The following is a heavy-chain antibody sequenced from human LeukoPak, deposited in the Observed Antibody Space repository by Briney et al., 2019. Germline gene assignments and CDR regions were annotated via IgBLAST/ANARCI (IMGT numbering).Heavy chain of an antibody. V-gene: IGHV4-59*08. Sequence: SETLSLTCTVSGGSISSYYWSWIRQPPGKGLEWIGYIYYSGSTNYNPSLKSRVTISVDTSKNQFSPKLSSVTAADTAVYYCARLRGVGATWDYWGQGTLVTVSS. D-gene: IGHD1-26*01. CDR2: IYYSGST. CDR1: GGSISSYY. J-gene: IGHJ4*02. CDR3: ARLRGVGATWDY.